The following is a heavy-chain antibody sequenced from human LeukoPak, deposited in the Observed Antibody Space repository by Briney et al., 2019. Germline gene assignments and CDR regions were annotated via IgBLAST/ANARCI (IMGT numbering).Heavy chain of an antibody. CDR3: AKVQSDSSGWYVGVTNYFDY. V-gene: IGHV3-23*01. Sequence: GGSLRLSCAASGSTFSSYAMSWVRQAPGKGLEWVSAISGSGGSTYYADSVKGRFTISRDNSKNTLYLQMNSLRAEDTAVYYCAKVQSDSSGWYVGVTNYFDYWGQGTLVTVSS. CDR1: GSTFSSYA. D-gene: IGHD6-19*01. J-gene: IGHJ4*02. CDR2: ISGSGGST.